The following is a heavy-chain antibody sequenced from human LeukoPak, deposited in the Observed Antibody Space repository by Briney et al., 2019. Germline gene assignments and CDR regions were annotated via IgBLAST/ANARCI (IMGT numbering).Heavy chain of an antibody. V-gene: IGHV1-2*02. Sequence: ASVKVSCKASGYTFTGHYMHWVRQAPGQGLEWMGWINPNSGGTNYAQKFQGRVTMTRDTSISTAYMELRSLRSDDTAVYYCARARFIDSGSYYYFDYWGQGTLVTVSS. J-gene: IGHJ4*02. CDR1: GYTFTGHY. CDR3: ARARFIDSGSYYYFDY. D-gene: IGHD1-26*01. CDR2: INPNSGGT.